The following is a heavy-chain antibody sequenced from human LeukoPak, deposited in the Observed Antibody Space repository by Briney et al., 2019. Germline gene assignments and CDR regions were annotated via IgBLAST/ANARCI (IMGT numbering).Heavy chain of an antibody. Sequence: GGSLRLSCAASGFTVSSNYMSWVRQAPGKGLEWVSVLYSGGSTYYADSVKGRFTISRDNSKNTLYLQMNSLRAEDTAVYYCARVGYIKGYDYWGQGTLVTVSS. CDR3: ARVGYIKGYDY. V-gene: IGHV3-53*01. J-gene: IGHJ4*02. D-gene: IGHD3-16*02. CDR2: LYSGGST. CDR1: GFTVSSNY.